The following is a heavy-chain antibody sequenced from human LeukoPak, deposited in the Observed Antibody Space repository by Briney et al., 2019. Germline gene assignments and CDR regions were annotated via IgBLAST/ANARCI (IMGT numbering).Heavy chain of an antibody. CDR3: ARRIVVVPAAIHSVAWFDP. CDR2: IYYSGST. V-gene: IGHV4-39*07. CDR1: GGSISSSSYY. J-gene: IGHJ5*02. D-gene: IGHD2-2*02. Sequence: LETLSLTCTVSGGSISSSSYYWGWIRQPPGKGLEWIGSIYYSGSTYYNPSLKSRVTISVDTSKNQFSLKLSSVTAADTAVYYCARRIVVVPAAIHSVAWFDPWGQGTLVTVSS.